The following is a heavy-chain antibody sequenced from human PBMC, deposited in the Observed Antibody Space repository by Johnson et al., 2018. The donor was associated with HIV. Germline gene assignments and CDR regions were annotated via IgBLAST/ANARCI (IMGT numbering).Heavy chain of an antibody. J-gene: IGHJ3*02. V-gene: IGHV3-30*04. CDR3: SQDTEIAARDDAFDI. CDR2: ISYDGSNK. D-gene: IGHD6-6*01. Sequence: QVQLVESGGGVVRPGGSLRLSCAAAGFTFSSYAMHWVRQAPGKGLEWEAVISYDGSNKYYADSVKGRFTISRDNSKNTLYLQMNSLRAEDTAVYYCSQDTEIAARDDAFDIWGQGTMVTVSS. CDR1: GFTFSSYA.